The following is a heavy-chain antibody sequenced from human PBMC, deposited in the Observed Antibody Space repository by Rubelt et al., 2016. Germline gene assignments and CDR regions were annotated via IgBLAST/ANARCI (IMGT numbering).Heavy chain of an antibody. CDR3: ARGRRVWEYYDSSGYPTPYDY. CDR2: INHSGST. V-gene: IGHV4-34*01. J-gene: IGHJ4*02. Sequence: QVQLQQWGAGLLKPSETLSLTCAVYGGSFSGYYWSWIRQPPGKGLEWIGEINHSGSTNYNPSLKGGVTISVDTSKNQFSLKLRSVTAADTAVYYCARGRRVWEYYDSSGYPTPYDYWGQGTLVTVSS. D-gene: IGHD3-22*01. CDR1: GGSFSGYY.